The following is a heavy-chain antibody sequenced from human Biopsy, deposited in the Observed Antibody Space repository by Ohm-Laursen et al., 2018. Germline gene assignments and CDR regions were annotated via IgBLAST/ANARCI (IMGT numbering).Heavy chain of an antibody. CDR3: TRDRGITVAGTLGFNFDY. D-gene: IGHD6-19*01. V-gene: IGHV1-2*04. J-gene: IGHJ4*02. CDR2: INPNSGGT. Sequence: SSVKVSCKTSGYTFTGYFLHWVRQAPGQGLEWMGWINPNSGGTNYAQKFQGWVTMTRDTSISTAYMDLSGLRSDDTAVYYCTRDRGITVAGTLGFNFDYWGQGTLVTVSS. CDR1: GYTFTGYF.